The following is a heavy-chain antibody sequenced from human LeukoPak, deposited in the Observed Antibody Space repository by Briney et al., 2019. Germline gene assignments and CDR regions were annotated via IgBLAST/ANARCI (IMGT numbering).Heavy chain of an antibody. Sequence: GESLRLSCAASGFTFDDYAMHWVRQAPGKGLEWVSLISGNGGSTYYADSVRGRFTISRDNSKNSLYLQMDSLRTEDTAFYYCAKEIDTLGTNAFDIWGQGTMVTVPS. CDR2: ISGNGGST. CDR1: GFTFDDYA. J-gene: IGHJ3*02. D-gene: IGHD2-15*01. CDR3: AKEIDTLGTNAFDI. V-gene: IGHV3-43*02.